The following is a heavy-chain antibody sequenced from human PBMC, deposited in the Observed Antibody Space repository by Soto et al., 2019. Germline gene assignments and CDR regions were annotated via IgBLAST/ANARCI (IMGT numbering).Heavy chain of an antibody. CDR1: RFTFSNYE. V-gene: IGHV3-48*03. CDR2: ISSSGSTM. Sequence: GGSLSLSCGASRFTFSNYEMNWVRQAPGKGLEWVSYISSSGSTMYYADSVKGRFTISRDNAKNSLYLQMNSLKVEDTAVYYCVRGGVYWGQGTLVTVSS. J-gene: IGHJ4*02. D-gene: IGHD2-8*01. CDR3: VRGGVY.